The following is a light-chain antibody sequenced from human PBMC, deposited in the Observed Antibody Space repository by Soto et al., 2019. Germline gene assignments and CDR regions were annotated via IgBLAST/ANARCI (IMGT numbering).Light chain of an antibody. Sequence: DIQRTQSPSSLCASLGDRVTMTCRASQSISSWLAWYQQKPGKAPKLLIYKASTLKSGVPSRFSGSGSGTEFTLTISSLQPDDFATYYCQHYNSYSEAFGQGTKV. V-gene: IGKV1-5*03. J-gene: IGKJ1*01. CDR2: KAS. CDR1: QSISSW. CDR3: QHYNSYSEA.